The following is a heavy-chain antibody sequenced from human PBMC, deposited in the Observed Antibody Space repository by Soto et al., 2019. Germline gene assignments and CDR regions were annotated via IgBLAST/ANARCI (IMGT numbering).Heavy chain of an antibody. CDR3: AKDPGPHGDY. CDR1: GFTFDDYA. CDR2: ISWNSGSI. V-gene: IGHV3-9*01. J-gene: IGHJ4*02. Sequence: EVQLVESGGGLVQPGRSLRLSCAASGFTFDDYAMHWVRQAPGKGLEWVSGISWNSGSIGYADSVKGRFTISRDNAKNSLYMKMNSLRAEETALYYCAKDPGPHGDYWGQGTLVTVSS.